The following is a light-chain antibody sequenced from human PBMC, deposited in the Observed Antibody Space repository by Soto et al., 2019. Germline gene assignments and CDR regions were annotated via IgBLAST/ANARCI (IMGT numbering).Light chain of an antibody. CDR3: QQRGNWPPT. Sequence: ETVLTQSPVTLSLSPGERATLSCRASQTVSTYLAWYQQKPGQSPRLLISDTSNRATGIPARFSGSGSGTDFTLTISSLEPEDFAVYFCQQRGNWPPTCGQGTKLEI. J-gene: IGKJ2*01. CDR2: DTS. V-gene: IGKV3-11*01. CDR1: QTVSTY.